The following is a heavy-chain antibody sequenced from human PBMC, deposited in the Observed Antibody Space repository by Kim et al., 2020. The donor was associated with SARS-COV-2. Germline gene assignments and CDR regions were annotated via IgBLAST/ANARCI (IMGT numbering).Heavy chain of an antibody. CDR3: AKGNQLYYYGLGSAFDY. CDR2: ISGSAAAT. V-gene: IGHV3-23*01. D-gene: IGHD3-10*01. J-gene: IGHJ4*02. CDR1: GLTFSSYA. Sequence: GGSLRLSCAASGLTFSSYAMIWVRQAPGKGLEWVSLISGSAAATEYADSVKGRFTISRDNSKNTLYLQMNSLRAEDTAFYFCAKGNQLYYYGLGSAFDYWGQGALGTVSS.